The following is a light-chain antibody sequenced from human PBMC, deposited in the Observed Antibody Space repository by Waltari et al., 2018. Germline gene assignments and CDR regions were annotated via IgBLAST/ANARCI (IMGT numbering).Light chain of an antibody. J-gene: IGKJ4*01. CDR2: SAS. V-gene: IGKV3-15*01. CDR3: QQYNNWPLT. Sequence: EIVMTQSPATLSVSPGERATLTCRASQSISSNLAWYQQKPGQAPRLLISSASPRATGVPARFSGSVSGTEFTLTISSLQSEDFAVYYCQQYNNWPLTFGGGTKVEIK. CDR1: QSISSN.